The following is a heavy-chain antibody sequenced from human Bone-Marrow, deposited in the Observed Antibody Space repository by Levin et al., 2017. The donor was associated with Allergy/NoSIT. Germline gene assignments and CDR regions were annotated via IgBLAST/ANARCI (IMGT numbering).Heavy chain of an antibody. Sequence: KVSCQDSGYSFTNYWIAWVRQMPGEGLEWMGIIYPGDSDTRYSPPFQGHVTISADKSISTAYLQWSSLKASDTAMYYCARGGAAAWGLDVWGQGTTVTVSS. D-gene: IGHD6-13*01. J-gene: IGHJ6*02. CDR2: IYPGDSDT. CDR3: ARGGAAAWGLDV. CDR1: GYSFTNYW. V-gene: IGHV5-51*01.